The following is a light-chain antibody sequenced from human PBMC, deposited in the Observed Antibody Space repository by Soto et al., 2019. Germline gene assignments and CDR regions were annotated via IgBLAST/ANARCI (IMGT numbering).Light chain of an antibody. Sequence: DIQMTQSPSTLSASVGDRVTITCRASQSISSWLAWYQQKPGKAPKLLIYKASSLESGVPSRFSGSGSGTECTLTSSSLQPDDFATYYCQQYNSYPITFGQGTRLEIK. V-gene: IGKV1-5*03. CDR2: KAS. J-gene: IGKJ5*01. CDR1: QSISSW. CDR3: QQYNSYPIT.